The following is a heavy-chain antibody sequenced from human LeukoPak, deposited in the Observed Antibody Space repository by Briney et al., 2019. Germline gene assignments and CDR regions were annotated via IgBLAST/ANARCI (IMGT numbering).Heavy chain of an antibody. D-gene: IGHD1-26*01. CDR3: AKSRRELPSDY. CDR2: ISWNGGSI. Sequence: GGSLRLSCAASGFTFDDYAMHWVRQAPGKGLEWVSGISWNGGSIGYADSVKGRFIISRDNAKNSLYLQMNSLRAEDTAVYYCAKSRRELPSDYWGQGTLVTVSS. V-gene: IGHV3-9*01. CDR1: GFTFDDYA. J-gene: IGHJ4*02.